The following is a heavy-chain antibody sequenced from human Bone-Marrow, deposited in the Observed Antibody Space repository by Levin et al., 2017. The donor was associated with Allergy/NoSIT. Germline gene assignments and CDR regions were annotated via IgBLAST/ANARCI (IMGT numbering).Heavy chain of an antibody. J-gene: IGHJ4*02. Sequence: SETLSLTCTVSGGSLRGYYWSWVRQPPGKGLEWIGHIYDNGNSNYSPSLESRVTLSVDTSNNQFSLKLNSVTAADTAVYYCARILSSMYETIDFWGQGTLVTVSS. V-gene: IGHV4-59*08. CDR1: GGSLRGYY. CDR2: IYDNGNS. CDR3: ARILSSMYETIDF. D-gene: IGHD6-13*01.